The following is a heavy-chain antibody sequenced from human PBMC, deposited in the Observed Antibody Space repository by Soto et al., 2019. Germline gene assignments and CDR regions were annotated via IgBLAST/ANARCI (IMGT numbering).Heavy chain of an antibody. CDR1: GFTVSSNY. CDR2: IYSGGST. CDR3: ARAMPQSDDAFDI. J-gene: IGHJ3*02. V-gene: IGHV3-53*01. D-gene: IGHD2-2*01. Sequence: GGSLRLSCAASGFTVSSNYMSWVRQAPGKGLEWVSVIYSGGSTYYADSVKGRFTISRDNSKNTLYLQMNSLRAEDTAVYYCARAMPQSDDAFDIWGQGTMVTVSS.